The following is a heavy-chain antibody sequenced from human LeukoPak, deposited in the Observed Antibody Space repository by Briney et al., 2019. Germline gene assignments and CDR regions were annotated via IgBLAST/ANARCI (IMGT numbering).Heavy chain of an antibody. Sequence: PGGSLRLSCAASGFTFSDHYMSWVRQAPGKGLEWVSIIYTDGTTYYADSVKGRFTISRDNSKNTLCLQMHSLRAEDTAVYYCATSRGSSYDYWGQGTLVTVSS. CDR1: GFTFSDHY. CDR2: IYTDGTT. CDR3: ATSRGSSYDY. D-gene: IGHD3-16*01. J-gene: IGHJ4*02. V-gene: IGHV3-53*01.